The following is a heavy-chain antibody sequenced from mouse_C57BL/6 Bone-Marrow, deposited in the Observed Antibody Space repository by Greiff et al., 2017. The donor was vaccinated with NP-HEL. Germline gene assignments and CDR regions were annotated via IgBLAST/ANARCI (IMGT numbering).Heavy chain of an antibody. CDR2: IDPENGDT. CDR1: GFNIKDDY. Sequence: VQLKESGAELVRPGASVKLSCTASGFNIKDDYMHWVKQRPEQGLEWIGWIDPENGDTEYASKFQGKATITADTSSNTAYLQLSSLTSEDTAVYYYTTEEYYAMDYWGQGTSVTVSS. CDR3: TTEEYYAMDY. V-gene: IGHV14-4*01. J-gene: IGHJ4*01.